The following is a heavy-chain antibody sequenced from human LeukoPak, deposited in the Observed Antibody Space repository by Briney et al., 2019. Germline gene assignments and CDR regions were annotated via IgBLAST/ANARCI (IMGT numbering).Heavy chain of an antibody. CDR3: ASVIADSYSEF. CDR2: IHYTGSN. V-gene: IGHV4-59*01. D-gene: IGHD2-15*01. J-gene: IGHJ4*02. CDR1: GGSISSYY. Sequence: PSETLSLTCTVSGGSISSYYWSWIRQPPGKGLEWIGYIHYTGSNNYNPSLKSRLTISLDTSNNQFSLRLSSVTAADTAVYYCASVIADSYSEFWGQGTLVTVSS.